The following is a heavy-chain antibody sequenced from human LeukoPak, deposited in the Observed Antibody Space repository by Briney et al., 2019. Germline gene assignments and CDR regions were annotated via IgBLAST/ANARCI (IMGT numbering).Heavy chain of an antibody. D-gene: IGHD3-3*01. Sequence: GRSLRLSCAASGFTFDDYAMHWVRQAPGKGLEWVSGISWNSGSIGYADSVKGRFTISRDNAKNPLYLQMNSLRAEDTALYYCAKDITAYYDPTGAFDIWGQGTMVTVSS. CDR2: ISWNSGSI. J-gene: IGHJ3*02. V-gene: IGHV3-9*01. CDR1: GFTFDDYA. CDR3: AKDITAYYDPTGAFDI.